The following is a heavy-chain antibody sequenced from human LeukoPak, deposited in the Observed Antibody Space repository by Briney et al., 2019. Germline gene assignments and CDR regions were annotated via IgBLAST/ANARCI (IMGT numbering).Heavy chain of an antibody. D-gene: IGHD5-12*01. J-gene: IGHJ2*01. CDR3: ARDLVDIVATTRVWYFDL. CDR1: GFTFSSYS. CDR2: ISSRSATI. V-gene: IGHV3-48*01. Sequence: PGGSLRLSCAASGFTFSSYSMNWVRQAPGKGLEWVSYISSRSATIYYADSVKGRVTISRDNSKNSLYLQMNSLRAEDTAVDYCARDLVDIVATTRVWYFDLWGRGTLVTVSS.